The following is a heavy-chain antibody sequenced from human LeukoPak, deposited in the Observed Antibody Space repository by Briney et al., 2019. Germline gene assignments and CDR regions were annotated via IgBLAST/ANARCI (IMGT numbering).Heavy chain of an antibody. CDR1: GGSISSYY. CDR3: ARFNHYGSGSHDY. CDR2: IYYSGST. D-gene: IGHD3-10*01. J-gene: IGHJ4*02. V-gene: IGHV4-59*01. Sequence: SETLSLTCTVSGGSISSYYWSWIRQPPGKGLEWIGYIYYSGSTNYNPSLKSRVTISVDTSKNQFSLKLSSVTAADTAVYYCARFNHYGSGSHDYWGQGTLVPVSS.